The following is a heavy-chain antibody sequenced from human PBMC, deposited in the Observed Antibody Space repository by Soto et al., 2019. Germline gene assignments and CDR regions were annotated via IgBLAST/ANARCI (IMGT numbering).Heavy chain of an antibody. V-gene: IGHV5-10-1*01. CDR3: ARLTSDFWSGYNPFLDY. J-gene: IGHJ4*02. D-gene: IGHD3-3*01. CDR1: GYSFTSYW. Sequence: PGESLKISWKGSGYSFTSYWISWVRQMPGIGLEWMGRIDPSDSYTNYSPSFQGHVTISADKSISTAYLQWSSLKASDTAMYYCARLTSDFWSGYNPFLDYWGQGTLVTVSS. CDR2: IDPSDSYT.